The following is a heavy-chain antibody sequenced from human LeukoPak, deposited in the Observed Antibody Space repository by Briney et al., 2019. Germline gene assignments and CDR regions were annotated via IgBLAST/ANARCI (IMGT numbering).Heavy chain of an antibody. J-gene: IGHJ4*02. V-gene: IGHV1-2*02. CDR2: INPNSGGT. Sequence: ASVKVSCKVSGYTFTGYYMHWVRQAPGQGLEWMGWINPNSGGTNYAQKFQGRVTMTRDTSISTAYMELSRLRSDDTAVYYCAREGGIPAARYSTDYWGQGTLVTVSS. CDR3: AREGGIPAARYSTDY. D-gene: IGHD2-2*01. CDR1: GYTFTGYY.